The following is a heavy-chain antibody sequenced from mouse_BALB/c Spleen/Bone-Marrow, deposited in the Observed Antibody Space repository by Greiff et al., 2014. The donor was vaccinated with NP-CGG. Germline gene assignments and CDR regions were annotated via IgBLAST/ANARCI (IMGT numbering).Heavy chain of an antibody. D-gene: IGHD3-3*01. CDR3: ARRDGSYFDY. CDR2: ITPGSGGT. V-gene: IGHV1-54*01. Sequence: QVQLQQPGAELVRPGTSVKVSCKASGYAFTNYLIEWVKQRPGQGLEWIGMITPGSGGTNYNEKFKGKATLTADKSSSTAYMQLSSLTSDASAVYFCARRDGSYFDYWGQGTTLTVSS. J-gene: IGHJ2*01. CDR1: GYAFTNYL.